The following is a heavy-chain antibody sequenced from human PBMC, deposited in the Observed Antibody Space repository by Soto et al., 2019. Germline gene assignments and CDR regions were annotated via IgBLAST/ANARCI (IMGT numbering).Heavy chain of an antibody. D-gene: IGHD6-19*01. CDR3: ARHAVALARFDY. CDR2: IYYSGST. J-gene: IGHJ4*02. CDR1: GGSISSSSYY. V-gene: IGHV4-39*01. Sequence: SETLSLTCTVSGGSISSSSYYWGWIRQPPGKGLEWIGSIYYSGSTYYNPSLKSRVTISVDTSKNQFSLKLSSVTAADTAVYYCARHAVALARFDYWGQGTLVTVSS.